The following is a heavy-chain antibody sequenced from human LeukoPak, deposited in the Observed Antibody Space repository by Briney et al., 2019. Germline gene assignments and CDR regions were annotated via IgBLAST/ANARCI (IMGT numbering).Heavy chain of an antibody. D-gene: IGHD1-26*01. CDR2: IYSGGNT. V-gene: IGHV3-66*01. CDR1: GFAVNSDY. CDR3: VRGLRGSAHY. Sequence: PGGSLRLSCAASGFAVNSDYMSWVRQAPGKGLEWVSVIYSGGNTYYGDYVKGRFTISRDNSKNTLYLQMNSLRAEDMAVYYCVRGLRGSAHYWGQGTLVTVSS. J-gene: IGHJ4*02.